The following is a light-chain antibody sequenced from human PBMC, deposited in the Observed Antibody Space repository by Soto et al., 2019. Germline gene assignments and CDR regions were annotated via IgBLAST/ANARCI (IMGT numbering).Light chain of an antibody. CDR1: SSDVGGHNY. CDR3: SSYAGGNNFV. CDR2: DVI. V-gene: IGLV2-8*01. Sequence: QSAVTQPPSASGSPGQSVTISCTGTSSDVGGHNYVSWYQQHPGKAPKLLIYDVIKRPSGVPHRFSGSKTGNTASLTVSGLQADDEAEYHCSSYAGGNNFVFGTGTKVTVL. J-gene: IGLJ1*01.